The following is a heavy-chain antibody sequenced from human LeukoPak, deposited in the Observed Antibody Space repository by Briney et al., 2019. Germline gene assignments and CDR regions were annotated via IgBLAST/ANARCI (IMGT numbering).Heavy chain of an antibody. CDR3: ATFWGSLESDYLRGAMDV. V-gene: IGHV3-7*01. D-gene: IGHD4-17*01. Sequence: GGSLRLSCAASGFSLSSYWVSWARHAPGGGREWGATINEEERDKYHVACVKGRFTIYRVRAKNPLYLQMCRLRARDRVVVYCATFWGSLESDYLRGAMDVGGQGPAVRVSS. CDR1: GFSLSSYW. CDR2: INEEERDK. J-gene: IGHJ6*02.